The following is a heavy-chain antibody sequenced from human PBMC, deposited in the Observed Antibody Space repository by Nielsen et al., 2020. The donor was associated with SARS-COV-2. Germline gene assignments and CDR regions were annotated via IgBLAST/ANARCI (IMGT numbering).Heavy chain of an antibody. V-gene: IGHV3-9*01. Sequence: SLKISCAASGFTFDDYAMHWVRQAPGKGLEWVSGISWNSGSIGYADSVKGRFTISRDNAKNSLYLQMNSLRAEDTALYYCAKDIGYSSGGFDYWGQGTLVTVSS. J-gene: IGHJ4*02. CDR3: AKDIGYSSGGFDY. D-gene: IGHD6-19*01. CDR2: ISWNSGSI. CDR1: GFTFDDYA.